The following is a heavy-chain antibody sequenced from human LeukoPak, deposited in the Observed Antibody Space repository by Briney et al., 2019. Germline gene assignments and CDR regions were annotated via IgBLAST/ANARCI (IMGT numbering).Heavy chain of an antibody. Sequence: GGSLRPSGEPSEFTFEDIAMPWARQAPGKALGGASGISRNSGSIGYADSVKGRFTISRDNAKNSLYLQMNSLRAEDTALYYCAKDSGYDLGSGFDYWGQGTLVTVSS. V-gene: IGHV3-9*01. J-gene: IGHJ4*02. CDR2: ISRNSGSI. CDR3: AKDSGYDLGSGFDY. CDR1: EFTFEDIA. D-gene: IGHD5-12*01.